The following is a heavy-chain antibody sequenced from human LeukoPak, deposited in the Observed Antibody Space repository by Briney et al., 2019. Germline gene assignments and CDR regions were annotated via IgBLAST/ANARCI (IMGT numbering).Heavy chain of an antibody. V-gene: IGHV5-51*01. D-gene: IGHD5-18*01. CDR1: GYSFTSYW. CDR3: ARHLPRYSYGYSLDY. Sequence: GESLKISCQGSGYSFTSYWIGWVRQMPGKGLEWMGIIYPGASDTRYSPSFQGQVTISADKSISTAYLQWSSLKASDTAMYYCARHLPRYSYGYSLDYWGQGTLVTVSS. CDR2: IYPGASDT. J-gene: IGHJ4*02.